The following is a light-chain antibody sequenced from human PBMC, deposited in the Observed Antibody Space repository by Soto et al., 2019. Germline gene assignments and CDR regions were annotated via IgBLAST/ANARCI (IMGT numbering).Light chain of an antibody. V-gene: IGKV3-20*01. CDR2: AAS. CDR1: QSINNRY. J-gene: IGKJ3*01. Sequence: EMVLTQSPGTLSLSPGERATLSCRASQSINNRYLAWYQQKPGQAPRLLIYAASSRATGIPDRFSGSGSGTDFTLTITRLEPEDCAVYYCQQFGSSPGFTFGPGTKVDIK. CDR3: QQFGSSPGFT.